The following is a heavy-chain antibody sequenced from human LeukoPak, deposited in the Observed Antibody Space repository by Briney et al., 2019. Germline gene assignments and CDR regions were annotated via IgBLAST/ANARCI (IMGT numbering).Heavy chain of an antibody. CDR3: AKDLVAIAAAGQSDY. V-gene: IGHV3-23*01. D-gene: IGHD6-13*01. CDR2: ISGSGGST. J-gene: IGHJ4*02. CDR1: GFTVSSNY. Sequence: PGGSLRLSCAASGFTVSSNYMSWVRQAPGKGLEWVSAISGSGGSTYYADSVKGRFTISRDNSKNTLYLQMNSLRAEDTAVYYCAKDLVAIAAAGQSDYWGQGTLVTVSS.